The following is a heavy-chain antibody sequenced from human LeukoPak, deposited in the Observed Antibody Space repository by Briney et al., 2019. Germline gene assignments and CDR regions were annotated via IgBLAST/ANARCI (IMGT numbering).Heavy chain of an antibody. CDR2: ISGSGGYT. V-gene: IGHV3-23*01. Sequence: GGSLRLSCAASGFTFSSSAMSWVRQAPGKGLEWVSAISGSGGYTNYADSVKGRFTVSRDNSKNTLYLQMNNLRPEDTAVYHCAKGFVAVAGTYWGQGTLVTVSS. CDR1: GFTFSSSA. CDR3: AKGFVAVAGTY. D-gene: IGHD6-19*01. J-gene: IGHJ4*02.